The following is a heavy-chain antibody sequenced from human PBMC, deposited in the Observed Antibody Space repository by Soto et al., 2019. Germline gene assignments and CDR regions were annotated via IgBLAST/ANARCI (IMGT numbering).Heavy chain of an antibody. CDR1: GYTFTSYG. CDR3: ARGRYGDY. V-gene: IGHV1-18*01. J-gene: IGHJ4*02. D-gene: IGHD1-1*01. CDR2: ISAHNGNT. Sequence: QVHLVQSGAEVKKPGASVKVSCKASGYTFTSYGITWVRQAPGQGLEWMGWISAHNGNTDYAQKLQGRVIVTRDTSTSTAYMELRGLGSDDTAVYYCARGRYGDYWGQGALVTVSS.